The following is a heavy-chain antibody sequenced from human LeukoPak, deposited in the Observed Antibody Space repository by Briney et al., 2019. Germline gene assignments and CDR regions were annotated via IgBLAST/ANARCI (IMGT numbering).Heavy chain of an antibody. V-gene: IGHV3-15*01. CDR3: ARGLCTSTSCYQGPFDY. J-gene: IGHJ4*02. Sequence: GGSLRLSCAASGFTFSNAWMTWVRQAPGKGLEWVGHIKNKTNGGTTDYAAPVKGRFVISRDDSKNTLYLQINSLRTEDTAVYYCARGLCTSTSCYQGPFDYWGQGMLVTVSS. CDR1: GFTFSNAW. D-gene: IGHD2-2*01. CDR2: IKNKTNGGTT.